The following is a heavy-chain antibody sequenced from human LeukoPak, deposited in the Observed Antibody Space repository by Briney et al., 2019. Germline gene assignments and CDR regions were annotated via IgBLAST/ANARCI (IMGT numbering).Heavy chain of an antibody. D-gene: IGHD1-26*01. CDR1: GGSISSSSYY. CDR2: IYYSGST. CDR3: ATRGNEVGAISFGY. V-gene: IGHV4-39*01. J-gene: IGHJ4*02. Sequence: PSETLSLTCTVSGGSISSSSYYWGWIRQPPGKGLEWIGSIYYSGSTYYNPSLKSRVPISVDTSKNQFSLKLSSVTAADTAVYYCATRGNEVGAISFGYWGQGTLVTVSS.